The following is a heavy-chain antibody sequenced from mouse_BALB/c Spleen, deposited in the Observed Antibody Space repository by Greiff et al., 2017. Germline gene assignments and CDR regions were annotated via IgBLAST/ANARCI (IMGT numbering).Heavy chain of an antibody. J-gene: IGHJ2*01. D-gene: IGHD1-1*01. Sequence: EVKLVESGAELVKPGASVKLSCTASGFNINDTYMHWVKQRPEQGLEWIGRIDPANGNTKYDPKFQGKATITADTSSNTAYLQLSSLTSEDTAVYYCARDYYGFDYWGQGTTLTVSS. CDR2: IDPANGNT. CDR1: GFNINDTY. V-gene: IGHV14-3*02. CDR3: ARDYYGFDY.